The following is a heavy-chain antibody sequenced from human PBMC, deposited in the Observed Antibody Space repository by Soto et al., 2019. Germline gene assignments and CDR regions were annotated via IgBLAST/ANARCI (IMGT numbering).Heavy chain of an antibody. J-gene: IGHJ6*02. V-gene: IGHV5-51*01. D-gene: IGHD2-15*01. Sequence: GESLKISCKGSGYSFTSYWIGWVRQMPGKGLEWMGIIYPGDSDTRYSPSFQGQVTISADKSISTAYLQWSSLKASDTAMYYCARGVVAATRRVYYGMDVWGQGTTVTVSS. CDR2: IYPGDSDT. CDR3: ARGVVAATRRVYYGMDV. CDR1: GYSFTSYW.